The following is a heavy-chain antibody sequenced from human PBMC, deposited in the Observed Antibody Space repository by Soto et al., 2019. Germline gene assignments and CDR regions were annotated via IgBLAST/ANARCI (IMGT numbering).Heavy chain of an antibody. CDR2: IYYSGST. J-gene: IGHJ4*02. Sequence: SETLSLTCTVAGGSISSVGYCWSCIRQHPGKGLEWIGYIYYSGSTYYIPSLKSRVSMSVDTSKNQFSLKLSSVTAADTAVYYFARGGRDCYNFLDYWGQGSLVTVS. CDR1: GGSISSVGYC. D-gene: IGHD2-21*01. CDR3: ARGGRDCYNFLDY. V-gene: IGHV4-31*03.